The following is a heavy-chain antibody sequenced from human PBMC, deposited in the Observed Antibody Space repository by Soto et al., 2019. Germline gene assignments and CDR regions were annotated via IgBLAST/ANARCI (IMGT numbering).Heavy chain of an antibody. D-gene: IGHD5-12*01. CDR3: ARHHGPTTSENWFDP. Sequence: QVHLVQSGVEVKTPGASVKVSCQASGYTFFTYDISWVRQAPGQGLEWMGWISTYSGDTKYAQKFQVRVTMTTATSTTSAYLQLRSLRSDAAAVYYCARHHGPTTSENWFDPWGQGTLVTVSS. J-gene: IGHJ5*02. CDR2: ISTYSGDT. V-gene: IGHV1-18*01. CDR1: GYTFFTYD.